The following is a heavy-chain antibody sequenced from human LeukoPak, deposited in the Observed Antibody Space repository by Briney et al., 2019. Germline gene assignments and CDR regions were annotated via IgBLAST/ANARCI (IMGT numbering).Heavy chain of an antibody. J-gene: IGHJ3*02. CDR3: ARRFEWVDAFDI. CDR2: ISGSGGST. D-gene: IGHD3-9*01. V-gene: IGHV3-23*01. CDR1: GFTFSSYA. Sequence: GGSLRLSCAASGFTFSSYAMSWVRQAPGKGLEWVSAISGSGGSTYYADSVKGRFTISRDNSKNTLYLQMNSLRAEDTAVYYCARRFEWVDAFDIWGQGTMVTVSS.